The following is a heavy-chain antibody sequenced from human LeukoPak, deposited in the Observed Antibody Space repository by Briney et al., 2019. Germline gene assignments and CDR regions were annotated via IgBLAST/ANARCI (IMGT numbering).Heavy chain of an antibody. CDR2: MNPNSGNT. D-gene: IGHD4-23*01. J-gene: IGHJ1*01. Sequence: ASVKVSCKASGYTFTSYDINWVRQATGQGLEWMGWMNPNSGNTGYAQRFQGRVTMTRDTSISTAYMELSRLRSDDTAVYYCARTGGNSGEYFQHWGQGTLVTVSS. CDR1: GYTFTSYD. CDR3: ARTGGNSGEYFQH. V-gene: IGHV1-8*01.